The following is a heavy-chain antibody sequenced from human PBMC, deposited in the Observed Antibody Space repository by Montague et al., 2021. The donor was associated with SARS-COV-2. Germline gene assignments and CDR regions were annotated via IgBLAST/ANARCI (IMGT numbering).Heavy chain of an antibody. J-gene: IGHJ2*01. Sequence: SETLSLTCTVSGGSIRSSSYYWGWIRQPPGKGLEWIGSTYYSGSTYYNPSLKSRVTISVDTSKNHFSLKLSSVTAADTAVYYCARTTWLREYFDLWGHGTLVTVSS. CDR1: GGSIRSSSYY. CDR2: TYYSGST. CDR3: ARTTWLREYFDL. D-gene: IGHD5-12*01. V-gene: IGHV4-39*07.